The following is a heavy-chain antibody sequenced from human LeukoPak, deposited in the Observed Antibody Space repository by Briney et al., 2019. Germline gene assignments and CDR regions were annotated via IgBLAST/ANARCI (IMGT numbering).Heavy chain of an antibody. D-gene: IGHD3-22*01. CDR1: GYTFTSYG. V-gene: IGHV1-69*13. CDR3: ARDDYDSSGYYYGGYYYGMDV. CDR2: IIPIFGTA. Sequence: ASVKVSCKASGYTFTSYGISWVRQAPGQGLEWMGGIIPIFGTANYAQKFQGRVTITADESTSTAYMELSSLRSEDTAVYYCARDDYDSSGYYYGGYYYGMDVWGQGTTVTVSS. J-gene: IGHJ6*02.